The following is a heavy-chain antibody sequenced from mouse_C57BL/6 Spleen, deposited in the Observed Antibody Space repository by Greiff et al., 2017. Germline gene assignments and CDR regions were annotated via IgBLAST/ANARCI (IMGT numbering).Heavy chain of an antibody. D-gene: IGHD1-1*01. Sequence: VQLQQSGAELVRPGTSVKVSCKASGYAFTNYLIEWVKQRPGQGLEWIGVINPGSGGTTYNEKFKGKATLTADKSSSTAYMQLSSLTSEDSAVYFCARGGYYGSSYVWYFDYWGQGTTLTVSS. J-gene: IGHJ2*01. CDR2: INPGSGGT. V-gene: IGHV1-54*01. CDR1: GYAFTNYL. CDR3: ARGGYYGSSYVWYFDY.